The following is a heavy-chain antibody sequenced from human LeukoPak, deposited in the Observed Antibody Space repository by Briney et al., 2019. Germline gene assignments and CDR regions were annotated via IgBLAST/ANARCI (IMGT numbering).Heavy chain of an antibody. CDR3: ANSGQRRCSGGSCYPYYFDY. J-gene: IGHJ4*02. Sequence: PGGSLRLSCAASGFTLSDYSMNWVRQAPGKGLEWVSSISSSSNYIYYADSVKGRFTISRDNAKNSLHLKMNSLRADDTADYYCANSGQRRCSGGSCYPYYFDYWGEGTLVTVSS. D-gene: IGHD2-15*01. V-gene: IGHV3-21*01. CDR2: ISSSSNYI. CDR1: GFTLSDYS.